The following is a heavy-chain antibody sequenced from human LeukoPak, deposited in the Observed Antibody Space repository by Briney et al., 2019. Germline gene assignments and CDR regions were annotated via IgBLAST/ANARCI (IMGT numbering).Heavy chain of an antibody. CDR1: GGSFSGYY. CDR3: ARGDLDY. Sequence: PSETLSLTCAVYGGSFSGYYWSWIRQPQGKGLEWIGEINHSGSTNYNPSLKSRVTISVDTSKNQFSLKLSSVTAADTAVYYCARGDLDYWGQGTLVTVSS. J-gene: IGHJ4*02. CDR2: INHSGST. V-gene: IGHV4-34*01.